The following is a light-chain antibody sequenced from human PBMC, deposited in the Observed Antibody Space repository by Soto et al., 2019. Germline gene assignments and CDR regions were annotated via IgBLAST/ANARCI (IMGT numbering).Light chain of an antibody. CDR1: QSVNTY. Sequence: ETVLTQSPATLSLSPGERATLSCRASQSVNTYLAWYHQKHGQVPRLLLYDASTRATAIPARFSGSGSGTDFTLTISSLAPEDFAVYYCQSRSSWPPVLTFGGGTKVEIK. V-gene: IGKV3-11*01. CDR3: QSRSSWPPVLT. J-gene: IGKJ4*01. CDR2: DAS.